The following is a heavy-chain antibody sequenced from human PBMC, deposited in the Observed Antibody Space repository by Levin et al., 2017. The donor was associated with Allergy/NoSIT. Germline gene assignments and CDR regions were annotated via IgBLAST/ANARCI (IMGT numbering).Heavy chain of an antibody. V-gene: IGHV2-5*02. CDR3: ARRTWEYYDRSGYPLFDP. CDR1: GFSLTTTKLG. CDR2: IYWDDEK. J-gene: IGHJ5*02. D-gene: IGHD3-22*01. Sequence: VSGPTLVKPTQTLTLTCTFSGFSLTTTKLGVGWFRQPPGKALEWLALIYWDDEKRYSPSLRSRLTITKDTSKNRVVLTMTDMDPVDTATYYCARRTWEYYDRSGYPLFDPWGQGALVTVSS.